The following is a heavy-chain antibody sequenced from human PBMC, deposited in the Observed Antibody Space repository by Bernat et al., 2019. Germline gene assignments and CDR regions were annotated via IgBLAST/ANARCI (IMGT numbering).Heavy chain of an antibody. CDR1: GFTFSKYW. J-gene: IGHJ6*02. V-gene: IGHV3-74*01. D-gene: IGHD2-2*01. Sequence: EVQLVESGGGLVQPGGSLRLSCEVSGFTFSKYWMHWFRQAPGKGLVWVSRIHSDGTTIYADSVKGRFTMSRENAKSTLYLQMNSLRAEDTAVYYCARGPDIPATSSFTHGMDVWGQGTTVTVSS. CDR2: IHSDGTT. CDR3: ARGPDIPATSSFTHGMDV.